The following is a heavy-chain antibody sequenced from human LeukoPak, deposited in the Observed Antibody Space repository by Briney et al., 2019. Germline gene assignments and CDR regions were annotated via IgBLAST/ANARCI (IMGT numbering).Heavy chain of an antibody. CDR3: ARGSPTGYYYMDV. J-gene: IGHJ6*03. Sequence: GGSLRLSCAGSGFSFSDYHISWIRRAPGKGLEWISHIRSSGNTIYFADAVKGRFTISRDNAKNSLYLQMNSLRAEDTAVYYCARGSPTGYYYMDVWGKGTTVTVSS. V-gene: IGHV3-11*04. CDR2: IRSSGNTI. D-gene: IGHD4-17*01. CDR1: GFSFSDYH.